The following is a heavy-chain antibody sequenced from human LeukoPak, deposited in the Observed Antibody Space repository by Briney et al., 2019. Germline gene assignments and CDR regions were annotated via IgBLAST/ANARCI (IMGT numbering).Heavy chain of an antibody. J-gene: IGHJ4*02. CDR3: AGDGATAPGAY. D-gene: IGHD2-8*02. CDR1: GFTFSSYS. CDR2: INNSSSTI. V-gene: IGHV3-48*01. Sequence: GGSLRLSCAASGFTFSSYSMNWVRQAPGKGLEWVSYINNSSSTIYYADSVKGRFTISRDNAKNSLYLQMNSLIAEDTAVYYCAGDGATAPGAYSGEGTLGSASS.